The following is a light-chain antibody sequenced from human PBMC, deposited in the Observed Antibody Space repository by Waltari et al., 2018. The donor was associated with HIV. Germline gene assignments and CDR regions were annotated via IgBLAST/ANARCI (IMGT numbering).Light chain of an antibody. CDR3: HQYASFSGT. V-gene: IGKV1-5*03. Sequence: DIRLPQSPSTLSASSGDRVAITCRAGQNVGAFLAWYQQKPGKPPKLLIFQASILEGGVPSRFSGSVSGSDFTLTINGLQSDDFATYYCHQYASFSGTFGQGTKVELK. J-gene: IGKJ1*01. CDR1: QNVGAF. CDR2: QAS.